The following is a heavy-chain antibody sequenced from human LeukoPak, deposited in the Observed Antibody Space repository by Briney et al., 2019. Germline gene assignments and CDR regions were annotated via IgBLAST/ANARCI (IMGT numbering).Heavy chain of an antibody. CDR1: GFTFSSYA. D-gene: IGHD1-14*01. V-gene: IGHV3-30-3*01. J-gene: IGHJ4*02. CDR2: ISYDGSNK. Sequence: PGGSLRLSCAASGFTFSSYAMHWVRQAPGKGLEWVAVISYDGSNKYYADSVKGRFTISRDNSKNTLYLQMNSLRAEDTAVYYCARETGFSFDYWGQGTLVTVSS. CDR3: ARETGFSFDY.